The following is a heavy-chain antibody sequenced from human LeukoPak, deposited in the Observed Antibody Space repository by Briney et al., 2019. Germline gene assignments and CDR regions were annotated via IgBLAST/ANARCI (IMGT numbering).Heavy chain of an antibody. D-gene: IGHD5-18*01. CDR1: GYSISSGYY. CDR3: ARDVPTVQLWRTDAFDI. Sequence: SETLSLTCTVSGYSISSGYYWGWIRQPPGKGLEWIGIIYHSGSTYFNPSLKSRVTISVDTSKNQFSLKLTSVTAADTAVYYCARDVPTVQLWRTDAFDIWGQGTMVTVSS. J-gene: IGHJ3*02. V-gene: IGHV4-38-2*02. CDR2: IYHSGST.